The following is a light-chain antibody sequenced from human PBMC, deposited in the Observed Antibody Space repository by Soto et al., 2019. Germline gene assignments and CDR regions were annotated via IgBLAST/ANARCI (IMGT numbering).Light chain of an antibody. CDR1: SSNIGRNT. CDR3: AAWDDSLNGVV. Sequence: QSVVTQPPSASGTPGQRVTIACSGSSSNIGRNTVHWYQQLPGTTPKLLIYSNDQRPSGVPDRFSGSKSGSSASLAISGLQSEDEAYYYCAAWDDSLNGVVFGGGTQLTVL. V-gene: IGLV1-44*01. J-gene: IGLJ2*01. CDR2: SND.